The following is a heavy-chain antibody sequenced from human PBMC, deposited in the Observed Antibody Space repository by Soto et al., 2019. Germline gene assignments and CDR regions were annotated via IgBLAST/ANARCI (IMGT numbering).Heavy chain of an antibody. CDR3: ASRGEGCGYSGYDSRYYCYGMDV. CDR2: IYPGDSDT. CDR1: GYSFTSYW. V-gene: IGHV5-51*01. J-gene: IGHJ6*02. Sequence: GESLKISCKGSGYSFTSYWIGWVRQMPGKGLEWMVIIYPGDSDTRYSPSFQGQVTISADKSISTAYLQWSSLKASDTAMYYCASRGEGCGYSGYDSRYYCYGMDVWGQGTTVTVSS. D-gene: IGHD5-12*01.